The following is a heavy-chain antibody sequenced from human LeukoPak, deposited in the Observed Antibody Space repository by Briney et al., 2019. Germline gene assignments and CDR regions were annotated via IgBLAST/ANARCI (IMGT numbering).Heavy chain of an antibody. V-gene: IGHV3-43*02. CDR3: AKDMDHYDFWTGGFDP. J-gene: IGHJ5*02. CDR2: ITGSGTGR. Sequence: GGSLRLSCAASGSTFDEYAMHWVRQVPGKGLQWVSAITGSGTGRDYADSVKGRFTISRDNSRNSLYLQMNSLRIEDTALYYCAKDMDHYDFWTGGFDPWGQGTLVTVSS. CDR1: GSTFDEYA. D-gene: IGHD3-3*01.